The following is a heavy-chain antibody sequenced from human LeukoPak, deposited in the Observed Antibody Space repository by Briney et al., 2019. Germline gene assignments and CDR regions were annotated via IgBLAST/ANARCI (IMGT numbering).Heavy chain of an antibody. CDR1: GYTFTSYG. D-gene: IGHD4-17*01. J-gene: IGHJ5*02. V-gene: IGHV1-18*01. CDR2: ISAYNGNT. CDR3: ARDGGTPFDYGDYVSWFDP. Sequence: ASVKVSCTASGYTFTSYGISWVRQAPGQGLEWMGRISAYNGNTNYAQKLQGRVTMTTDTSTSTAYMALRSLRSDDTAVYYCARDGGTPFDYGDYVSWFDPWGQGTLVTVSS.